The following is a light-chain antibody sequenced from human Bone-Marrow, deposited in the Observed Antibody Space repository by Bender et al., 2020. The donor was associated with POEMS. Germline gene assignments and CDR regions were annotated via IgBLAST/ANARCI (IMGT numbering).Light chain of an antibody. V-gene: IGLV2-14*01. CDR3: VAWDASLNGWV. CDR1: SSDVGGYNY. J-gene: IGLJ3*02. CDR2: DVS. Sequence: QSALTQPASVSGSPGQSITISCTGTSSDVGGYNYVSWYQQHPGKVPKVLIFDVSNRPSGVSNRFSGSKSGTSASLAITGLQSDDEAIYFCVAWDASLNGWVFGGGTKLTVL.